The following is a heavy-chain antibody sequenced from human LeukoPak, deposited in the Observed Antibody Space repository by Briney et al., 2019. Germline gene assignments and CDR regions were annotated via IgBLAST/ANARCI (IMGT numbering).Heavy chain of an antibody. CDR2: INHSGST. CDR1: GGSFSGYY. D-gene: IGHD6-19*01. CDR3: ARGSSGWYGYYFDY. J-gene: IGHJ4*02. V-gene: IGHV4-34*01. Sequence: KPSETLSLTCAVSGGSFSGYYWSWIRQPPGKGLEWIGEINHSGSTNYNPSPKSRVTISVDAPKNQFSLKLSSVTAADTAVYYCARGSSGWYGYYFDYWGQGTLVTVSS.